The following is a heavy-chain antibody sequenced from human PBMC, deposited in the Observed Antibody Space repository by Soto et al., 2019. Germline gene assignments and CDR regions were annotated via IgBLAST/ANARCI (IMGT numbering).Heavy chain of an antibody. CDR3: AKALGYCSSTSCYTDYYYYYGMAV. CDR1: GFTFSSYA. D-gene: IGHD2-2*02. Sequence: EVQLLESGGGLVQPGGSLRLSCAASGFTFSSYAMSWVRQAPGKGLEWVSAISGSGGSTYYADSVKGRFTISRDNSKNTLYLQMNSLKAEETAVYYCAKALGYCSSTSCYTDYYYYYGMAVWGQGTTVTVAS. V-gene: IGHV3-23*01. J-gene: IGHJ6*02. CDR2: ISGSGGST.